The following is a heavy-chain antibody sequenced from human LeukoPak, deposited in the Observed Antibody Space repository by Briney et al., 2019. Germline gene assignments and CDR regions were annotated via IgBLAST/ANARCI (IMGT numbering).Heavy chain of an antibody. CDR3: ARDQNEYDFWSGYYAYYYYYYMDV. Sequence: GASVKVSCKASGYTFTGYYMHWVRQAPGQGLEWMGWINPNSGGTNYAQKFQGRVTMTRDTSISTAYMELSRLRSDDTAVYYYARDQNEYDFWSGYYAYYYYYYMDVWGKGTTVTVSS. CDR1: GYTFTGYY. V-gene: IGHV1-2*02. CDR2: INPNSGGT. D-gene: IGHD3-3*01. J-gene: IGHJ6*03.